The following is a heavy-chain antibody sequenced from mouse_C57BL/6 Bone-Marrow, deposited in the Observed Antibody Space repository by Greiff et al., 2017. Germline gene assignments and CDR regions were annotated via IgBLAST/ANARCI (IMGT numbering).Heavy chain of an antibody. Sequence: EVKLLEPGAELVRPGASVKLSCTASGFNFNDYYMPWVKQRPEQGLEWIGGIDPEDGDTEYAAKFKGKATMTADTSSNTAYLQLSSLTSEDTAVYYCTTDPRYCGSSDYWGQGTTLTVSS. J-gene: IGHJ2*01. CDR2: IDPEDGDT. V-gene: IGHV14-1*01. D-gene: IGHD1-1*01. CDR1: GFNFNDYY. CDR3: TTDPRYCGSSDY.